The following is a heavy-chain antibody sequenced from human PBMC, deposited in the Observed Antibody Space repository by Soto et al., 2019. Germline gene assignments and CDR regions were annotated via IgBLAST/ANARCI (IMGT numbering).Heavy chain of an antibody. J-gene: IGHJ6*02. CDR2: MNPNSGNT. CDR1: GYTFTSYD. Sequence: QVQLVQSGAEVKKPGASVKVSCKASGYTFTSYDINWVRQATGQGLEWMGWMNPNSGNTGYAQKFQGRVTMTRNTSISTAYIELSSLRSEDTAVYYCARGGYSYGYVYYYYGMDVWGQGTTVTVSS. D-gene: IGHD5-18*01. CDR3: ARGGYSYGYVYYYYGMDV. V-gene: IGHV1-8*01.